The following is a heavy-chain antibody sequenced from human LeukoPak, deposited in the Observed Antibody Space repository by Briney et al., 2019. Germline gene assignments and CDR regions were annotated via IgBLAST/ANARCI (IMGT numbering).Heavy chain of an antibody. CDR1: GGSISSYY. D-gene: IGHD2-2*01. V-gene: IGHV4-59*01. J-gene: IGHJ4*02. Sequence: PSETLSLTCTVSGGSISSYYRSWIRQSPGKGLEWIGYISYSGSTNYNPSLESRVTISVDTSKNQVSLKLTSVTAADTAVYYCARDKKGSSCYDYWGQGTLVTVSS. CDR3: ARDKKGSSCYDY. CDR2: ISYSGST.